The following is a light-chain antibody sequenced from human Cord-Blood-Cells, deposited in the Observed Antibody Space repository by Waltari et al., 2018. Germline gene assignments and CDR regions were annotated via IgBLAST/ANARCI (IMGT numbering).Light chain of an antibody. V-gene: IGKV1-5*01. CDR3: QQYNSYST. Sequence: DIQISQSPSTLSASVGDRVTITCRASQSISSWLAWYQQKPGKAPKLLIYDASSLESGVPSRCSGSGSGTEFTLTISSLQPDDVATYYCQQYNSYSTVGQGTKVEIK. CDR1: QSISSW. J-gene: IGKJ1*01. CDR2: DAS.